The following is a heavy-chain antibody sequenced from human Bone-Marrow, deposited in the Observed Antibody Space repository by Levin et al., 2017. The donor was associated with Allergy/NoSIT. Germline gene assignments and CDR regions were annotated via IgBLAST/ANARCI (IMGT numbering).Heavy chain of an antibody. D-gene: IGHD2-2*01. CDR2: VFHSGST. CDR1: GGSISSYSYY. J-gene: IGHJ4*02. Sequence: ASETLSLTCTVSGGSISSYSYYWNWIRHHPEKGLEWIGYVFHSGSTYYNPALKSRLTISIDTSKNQFSLKLSSVTAADTAVYYCERRLLAMSGQFDYWGQGTLVTVSS. V-gene: IGHV4-31*03. CDR3: ERRLLAMSGQFDY.